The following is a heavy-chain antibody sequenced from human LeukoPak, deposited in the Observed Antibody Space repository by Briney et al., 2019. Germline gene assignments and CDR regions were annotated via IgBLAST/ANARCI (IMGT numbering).Heavy chain of an antibody. V-gene: IGHV4-59*12. Sequence: PSETLSLTCSVSGGSISDYYWTWSRQPPGKGLEWIGYSYYSGSTNYNPSLKSRVTISVDTSKNQFSLKLSSVTAADTAVYYCARGGNYYYYYYMDVWGKGTTVTVSS. CDR1: GGSISDYY. CDR3: ARGGNYYYYYYMDV. D-gene: IGHD3-10*01. CDR2: SYYSGST. J-gene: IGHJ6*03.